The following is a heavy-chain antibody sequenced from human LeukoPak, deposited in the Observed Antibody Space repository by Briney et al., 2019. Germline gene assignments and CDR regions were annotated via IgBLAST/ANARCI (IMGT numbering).Heavy chain of an antibody. J-gene: IGHJ4*02. CDR3: ARKGLTDEFDY. Sequence: AGGSLRLSCAASGFTFSSYDMHWVRQATGKGLEWVSAIGTAGDTYYPGSVKGRFTISRENAKNSLYLQMNSLRAGDTAVYYCARKGLTDEFDYWGQGTLSPSPQ. CDR1: GFTFSSYD. CDR2: IGTAGDT. V-gene: IGHV3-13*01.